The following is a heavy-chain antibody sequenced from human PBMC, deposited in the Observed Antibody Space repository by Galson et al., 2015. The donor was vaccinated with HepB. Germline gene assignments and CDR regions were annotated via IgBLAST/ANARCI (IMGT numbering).Heavy chain of an antibody. CDR1: GGTFSSYA. J-gene: IGHJ5*02. CDR2: IIPILGIA. V-gene: IGHV1-69*10. Sequence: SVKVSCKASGGTFSSYAISWVRQAPGQGLEWMGGIIPILGIANYAQKFQGRVTITADKSTSTAYMELSSLRSEDTAVYYCAREGWCSGGSWCCWFDPWGQGTLVTVSS. D-gene: IGHD2-15*01. CDR3: AREGWCSGGSWCCWFDP.